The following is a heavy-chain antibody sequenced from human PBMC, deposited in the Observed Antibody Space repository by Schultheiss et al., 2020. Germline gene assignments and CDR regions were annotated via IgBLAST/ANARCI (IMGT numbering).Heavy chain of an antibody. J-gene: IGHJ4*02. CDR2: INPNSGGT. CDR1: GYTFTGYY. Sequence: ASVKVSCKASGYTFTGYYMHWVRQAPGQGLEWMGRINPNSGGTNYAQKLQGRVTMTTDTSTSTAYMELRSLRSDDTAVYYCARDLSSSWLKIDYWGQGTLVTVSS. V-gene: IGHV1-2*06. CDR3: ARDLSSSWLKIDY. D-gene: IGHD6-13*01.